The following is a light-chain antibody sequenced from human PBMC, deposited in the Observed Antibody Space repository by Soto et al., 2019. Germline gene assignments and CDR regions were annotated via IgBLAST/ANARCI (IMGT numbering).Light chain of an antibody. J-gene: IGKJ1*01. CDR2: WAS. Sequence: DIVMTQSPDSLAVSLGERATINCRSSQSVLYSFNNKNYLGWYQQKPGQAPKLLIYWASTRESGVPDRFSGSGSGTDFTLTISSLQAEDVAVYYCQHYYSDPPWTFGHGTKVEIK. CDR3: QHYYSDPPWT. CDR1: QSVLYSFNNKNY. V-gene: IGKV4-1*01.